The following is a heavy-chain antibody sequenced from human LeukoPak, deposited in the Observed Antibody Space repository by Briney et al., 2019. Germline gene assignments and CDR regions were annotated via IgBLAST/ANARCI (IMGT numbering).Heavy chain of an antibody. D-gene: IGHD4-17*01. J-gene: IGHJ6*02. V-gene: IGHV4-59*01. CDR3: ARDRVHGDYDSGYGMDV. CDR2: IYYSGST. Sequence: SETLSLTCTVSGGSISSYYWSWIRQPPGKGLEWIGYIYYSGSTNYNPSLKSRVTISVDTSKNQFSLKLSSVTAADTAVYYCARDRVHGDYDSGYGMDVWGQGTTVTVSS. CDR1: GGSISSYY.